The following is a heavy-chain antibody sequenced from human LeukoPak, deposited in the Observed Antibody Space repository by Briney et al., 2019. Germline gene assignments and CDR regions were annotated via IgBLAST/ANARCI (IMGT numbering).Heavy chain of an antibody. CDR3: ARESGKFDY. CDR1: GLPLGDFA. V-gene: IGHV3-43*02. CDR2: ISGDGVST. Sequence: AGSLRLSCVASGLPLGDFAMHCVSPAPGQGLEWVSPISGDGVSTFFADFVKGRFSISRDNSKNSLFLEMSSLRTEDTAMYYCARESGKFDYWGQGTLVAVSS. J-gene: IGHJ4*02.